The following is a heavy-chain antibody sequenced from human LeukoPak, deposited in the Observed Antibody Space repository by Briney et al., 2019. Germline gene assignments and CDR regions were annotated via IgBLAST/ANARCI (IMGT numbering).Heavy chain of an antibody. CDR1: GFTVSSNY. CDR3: ARGSMIVVSDY. CDR2: TYSGGST. V-gene: IGHV3-53*01. J-gene: IGHJ4*02. D-gene: IGHD3-22*01. Sequence: GGSLRLSCAASGFTVSSNYMSWVRQAPGKGLEWVSVTYSGGSTYYADSVKGRFTISRDNSENTLYLQMNSLRAEDTAVYYCARGSMIVVSDYWGQGTLVTVSS.